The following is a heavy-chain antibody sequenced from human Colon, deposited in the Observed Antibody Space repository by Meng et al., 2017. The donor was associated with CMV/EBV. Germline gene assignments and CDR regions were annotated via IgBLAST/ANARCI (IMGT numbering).Heavy chain of an antibody. CDR1: GGSISSGGYL. J-gene: IGHJ4*02. CDR3: GRDCSSASCREPVDY. D-gene: IGHD2-2*01. CDR2: ISYSGNT. Sequence: GGSISSGGYLWSWIRQPPGKGLEWIGYISYSGNTYYSPSLKNRITISLDTSKNQFSLTVTSVTAADTAVYYCGRDCSSASCREPVDYWGQGTLVTVSS. V-gene: IGHV4-30-4*01.